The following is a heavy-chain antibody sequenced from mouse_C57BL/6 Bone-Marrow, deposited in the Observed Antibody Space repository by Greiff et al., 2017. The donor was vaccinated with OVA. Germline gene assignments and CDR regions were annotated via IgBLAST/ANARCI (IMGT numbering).Heavy chain of an antibody. V-gene: IGHV2-9-1*01. D-gene: IGHD1-1*01. CDR2: IWTGGGT. CDR1: GFSLTSYA. J-gene: IGHJ1*03. Sequence: QVQLQQSGPGLVAPSQSLSITCTVSGFSLTSYAISWVRQPPGKGLEWLGVIWTGGGTNYNSALKSRLSISKDNSKSQVFLKMNSLQTDDTARYYCARRAVGAGDWYFDVWGTGTTVTVSS. CDR3: ARRAVGAGDWYFDV.